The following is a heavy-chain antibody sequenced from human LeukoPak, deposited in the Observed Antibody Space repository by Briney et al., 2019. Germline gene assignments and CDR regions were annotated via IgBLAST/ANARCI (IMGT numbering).Heavy chain of an antibody. CDR1: GFTFSSYS. J-gene: IGHJ4*02. CDR2: ISSSSSYI. Sequence: GGSLRLSCAASGFTFSSYSMNWVRQAPGKGLEWVSSISSSSSYIYYADSVKGRFTISRDNAKNSLCLQMNSLRAEDTAVYYCARDTYSYGSFTDYWGQGTLVTVSS. V-gene: IGHV3-21*01. D-gene: IGHD5-18*01. CDR3: ARDTYSYGSFTDY.